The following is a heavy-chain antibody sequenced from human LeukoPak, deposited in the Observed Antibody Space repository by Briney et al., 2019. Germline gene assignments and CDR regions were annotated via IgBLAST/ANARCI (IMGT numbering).Heavy chain of an antibody. CDR1: GFTFSSYG. CDR2: IRYDGSNK. D-gene: IGHD1-26*01. CDR3: ANWYSGSYSYFDY. V-gene: IGHV3-30*02. Sequence: PGGSLRLSCAASGFTFSSYGMHWVRQAPGKGLEGVAFIRYDGSNKYYADSVKGRFTISRDNSKNTLYLQMNSLRAEDTAVYYCANWYSGSYSYFDYWGQGTLVTVSS. J-gene: IGHJ4*02.